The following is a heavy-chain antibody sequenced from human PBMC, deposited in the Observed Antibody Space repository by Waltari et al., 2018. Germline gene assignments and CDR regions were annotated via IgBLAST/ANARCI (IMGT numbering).Heavy chain of an antibody. CDR2: VDPEKGEK. CDR3: ATHTGGGQLVFFQH. CDR1: GYTFTDYY. J-gene: IGHJ1*01. V-gene: IGHV1-69-2*01. Sequence: EVQLVQSGAEVKKPGATVKISCKVSGYTFTDYYMHWVQQAPGKGLEWMGLVDPEKGEKIYAGKFQGRVTITADTSTDTAYMGLSSLRSEDTAVYYCATHTGGGQLVFFQHWGQGTLVTVSS. D-gene: IGHD6-6*01.